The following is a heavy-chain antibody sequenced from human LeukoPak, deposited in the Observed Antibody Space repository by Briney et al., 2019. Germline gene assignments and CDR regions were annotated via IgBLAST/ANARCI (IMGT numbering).Heavy chain of an antibody. J-gene: IGHJ4*02. V-gene: IGHV4-61*02. Sequence: SETLSLTCTVSGGSISSGSYYWSWIRQPAGKGLEWIGRIYTSGSTNYNPSLKSRVTMSVDTSKNQFSLKLSSVTAADTAVYYCARHQTGYTYGFDYWGLGILVTVSS. CDR1: GGSISSGSYY. D-gene: IGHD5-18*01. CDR3: ARHQTGYTYGFDY. CDR2: IYTSGST.